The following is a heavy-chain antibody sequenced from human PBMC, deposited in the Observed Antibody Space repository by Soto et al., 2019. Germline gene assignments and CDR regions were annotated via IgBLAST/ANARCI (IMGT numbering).Heavy chain of an antibody. CDR1: GYSFTSYW. Sequence: EVQLVQSGAEVKKPGESLRISCKGSGYSFTSYWISWVRQMPGKGLEWMGRIDPSDSYTNYSPSIQVHVTISADKSISTAYLQWSSLKASDTAMYYCARHRNVDIVATNYWGQGTLVTVSS. V-gene: IGHV5-10-1*01. CDR3: ARHRNVDIVATNY. J-gene: IGHJ4*02. D-gene: IGHD5-12*01. CDR2: IDPSDSYT.